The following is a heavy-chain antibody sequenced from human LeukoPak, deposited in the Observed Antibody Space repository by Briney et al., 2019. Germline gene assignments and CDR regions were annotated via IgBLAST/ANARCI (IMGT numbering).Heavy chain of an antibody. CDR1: GYTFTGYY. CDR2: INPNSGGT. Sequence: ASVKVSCKASGYTFTGYYMHWVRQAPGQGLEWMGWINPNSGGTNYAQKFQGRVTMTRDMSTSVVYMELSSLRSEDTAVYYCAREGDYDTSGPHPKPLDYWGQGTLVTVSS. CDR3: AREGDYDTSGPHPKPLDY. D-gene: IGHD3-22*01. J-gene: IGHJ4*02. V-gene: IGHV1-2*02.